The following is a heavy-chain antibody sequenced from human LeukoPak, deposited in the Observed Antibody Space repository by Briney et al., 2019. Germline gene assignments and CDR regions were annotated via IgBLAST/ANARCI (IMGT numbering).Heavy chain of an antibody. D-gene: IGHD1-26*01. Sequence: ASVKVSCKGSGYTFTSYGNSWVRQAPGQGLEWMGWISAYNGNTNYAQKLQGRVTMTTDTSTSTAYMELRSLRSDDTAVYYCARDGTPQNWFDPWGQGTLVTVSS. J-gene: IGHJ5*02. CDR3: ARDGTPQNWFDP. CDR2: ISAYNGNT. CDR1: GYTFTSYG. V-gene: IGHV1-18*01.